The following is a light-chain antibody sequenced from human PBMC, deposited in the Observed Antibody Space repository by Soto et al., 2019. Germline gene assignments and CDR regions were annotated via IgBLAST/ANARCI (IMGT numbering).Light chain of an antibody. CDR1: SSNIGSNY. Sequence: QSVLTQPPSVSAAPGQKVTISCSGSSSNIGSNYVSWYQQLPGTAPKLLIYDDNKRPSGIPDRFSGSKSGTSATLGITGLQTGDEPDYYCGTWDSSLSAGVFGGGTKVTVL. V-gene: IGLV1-51*01. J-gene: IGLJ2*01. CDR2: DDN. CDR3: GTWDSSLSAGV.